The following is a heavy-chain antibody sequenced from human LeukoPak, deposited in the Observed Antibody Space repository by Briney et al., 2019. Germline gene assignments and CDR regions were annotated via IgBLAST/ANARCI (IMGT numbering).Heavy chain of an antibody. CDR1: GGSISSGGYS. Sequence: PSQTLSLTCAVSGGSISSGGYSWSWIRQPPGKGLEWIGYIYHSGSTYYNPSLKSRVTISVDRSKNQFSLRLSSVTAADTAVYYCARGGDPASFDYWGQGTLVTVSS. J-gene: IGHJ4*02. CDR2: IYHSGST. CDR3: ARGGDPASFDY. V-gene: IGHV4-30-2*01. D-gene: IGHD3-16*01.